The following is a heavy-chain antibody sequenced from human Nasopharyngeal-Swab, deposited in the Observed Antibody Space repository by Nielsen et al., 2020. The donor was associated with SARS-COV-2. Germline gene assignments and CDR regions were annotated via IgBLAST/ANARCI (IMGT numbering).Heavy chain of an antibody. V-gene: IGHV4-39*01. D-gene: IGHD3-3*01. CDR3: FGMEWLRGPFDY. CDR1: GGSISSSCYY. CDR2: IYYSGST. J-gene: IGHJ4*02. Sequence: SETLSLTCTVSGGSISSSCYYWGWIRQPPGKGLEWIGSIYYSGSTYYNPSLKSRVTISVDTSKNQFSLKLSSVTAADTAVYYCFGMEWLRGPFDYWGQGTLVTVSS.